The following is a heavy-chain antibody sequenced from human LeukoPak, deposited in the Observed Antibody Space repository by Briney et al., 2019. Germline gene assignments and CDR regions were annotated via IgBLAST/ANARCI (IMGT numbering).Heavy chain of an antibody. Sequence: GASVKVSCKASGYTFSSYDINWVRQATGQGLEWMGWTNPNSGNTGYAQKFQGRLNMTRNTSISTAYMELSSLRSEDTAVYYCARRVGSGWPVQHWGQGTLVTVSS. CDR3: ARRVGSGWPVQH. CDR1: GYTFSSYD. V-gene: IGHV1-8*01. J-gene: IGHJ1*01. D-gene: IGHD6-19*01. CDR2: TNPNSGNT.